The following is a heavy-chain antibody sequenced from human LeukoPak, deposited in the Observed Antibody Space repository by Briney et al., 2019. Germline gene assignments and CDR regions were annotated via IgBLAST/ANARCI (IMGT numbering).Heavy chain of an antibody. V-gene: IGHV3-64D*09. D-gene: IGHD1-26*01. CDR3: ARGGQWGYFDY. Sequence: GGSLRLSCSASGFTFSRYAMHWVRQAPGKGLEYVSGINDNGGRTHYGDSVKGRFSISRDNSKNTLHLQMSTLRSEDTAVYYCARGGQWGYFDYWGQGTLVTVSS. J-gene: IGHJ4*02. CDR2: INDNGGRT. CDR1: GFTFSRYA.